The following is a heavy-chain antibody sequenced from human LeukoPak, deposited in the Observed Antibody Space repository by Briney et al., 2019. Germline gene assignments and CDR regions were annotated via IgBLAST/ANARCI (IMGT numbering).Heavy chain of an antibody. CDR3: ARDGPGYSSGWYWRGHNWFDP. V-gene: IGHV1-2*02. D-gene: IGHD6-19*01. J-gene: IGHJ5*02. Sequence: ASVKVSCKASGYAFTGYYMHWVRQAPGQGLEWMGWINPNSGGTNYAQKFQGRVTMTRDMSTSTVYMELSSLRSEDTAVYYCARDGPGYSSGWYWRGHNWFDPWGQGTLVTVSS. CDR2: INPNSGGT. CDR1: GYAFTGYY.